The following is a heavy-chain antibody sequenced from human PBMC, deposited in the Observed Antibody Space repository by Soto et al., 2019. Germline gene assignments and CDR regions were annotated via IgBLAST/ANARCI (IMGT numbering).Heavy chain of an antibody. J-gene: IGHJ6*02. V-gene: IGHV1-69*01. D-gene: IGHD3-10*01. CDR2: IIPIFGTA. CDR3: ASKWFGELSPDLYGMDV. Sequence: QVQLVQSGAEVKKPGSSVKVSCKASGGTFSSYAIGWVRQAPGQGLEWMGGIIPIFGTANYAQKFQGRVTITADESTSTAYMELSSLRSEDTAVYYCASKWFGELSPDLYGMDVWGQGTTVTVSS. CDR1: GGTFSSYA.